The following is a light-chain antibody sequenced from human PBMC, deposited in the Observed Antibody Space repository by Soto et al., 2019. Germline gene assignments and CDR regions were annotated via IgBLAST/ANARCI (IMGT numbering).Light chain of an antibody. Sequence: QSVLTQPPSASGTPGLRVTISCSGSSSNIGTNSVNWYQQVPGTAPDLLIHTNNQRPSGVPDRFSASKSGASASLAISGLQSEDEADYYCAAWDDSLKCYVFGTGTQLTVL. CDR1: SSNIGTNS. V-gene: IGLV1-44*01. CDR3: AAWDDSLKCYV. CDR2: TNN. J-gene: IGLJ1*01.